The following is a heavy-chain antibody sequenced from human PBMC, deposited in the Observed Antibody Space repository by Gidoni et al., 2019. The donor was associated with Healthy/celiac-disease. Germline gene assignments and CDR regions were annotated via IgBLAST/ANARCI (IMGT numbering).Heavy chain of an antibody. D-gene: IGHD1-7*01. Sequence: QVQLQESGPGLVKPSQTLSPTCTASGGSISSGSYYWSWIRQPAGKGLEWIGRIYTSGSTNYHPSLKSRVTISVDTSKNQFSLKLSSVTAADTAVYYCAGAELLGTGNYYYYYMDVWGKGTTVTVSS. CDR1: GGSISSGSYY. CDR2: IYTSGST. V-gene: IGHV4-61*02. CDR3: AGAELLGTGNYYYYYMDV. J-gene: IGHJ6*03.